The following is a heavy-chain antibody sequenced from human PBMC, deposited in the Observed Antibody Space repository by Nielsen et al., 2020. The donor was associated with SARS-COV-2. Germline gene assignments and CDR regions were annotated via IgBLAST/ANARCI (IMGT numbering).Heavy chain of an antibody. CDR3: AKDRVGATWFDP. V-gene: IGHV3-23*01. CDR1: GFTFSSYA. D-gene: IGHD1-26*01. J-gene: IGHJ5*02. CDR2: ISGSGGST. Sequence: GGSLRLSCAASGFTFSSYAMSWVRQAPGKGLEWVSAISGSGGSTYYADSVKGRFTTSRDNSKNTLYLQMNSLRAEDTAVYYCAKDRVGATWFDPWGQGTLVTVSS.